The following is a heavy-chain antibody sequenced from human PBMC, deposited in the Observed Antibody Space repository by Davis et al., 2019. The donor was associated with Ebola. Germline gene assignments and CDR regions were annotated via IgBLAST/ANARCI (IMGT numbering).Heavy chain of an antibody. J-gene: IGHJ4*02. CDR2: IYPGDSET. CDR3: ARSMDVLRFLEWLHAGFDY. Sequence: GESLKISCQGSGYTFTTYWIAWVRQMPGKGLEWMGIIYPGDSETRYSPSFQGQVTISADKSISTAYLQWSSLKASDTAMYYCARSMDVLRFLEWLHAGFDYWGQGTLVTVSS. D-gene: IGHD3-3*01. CDR1: GYTFTTYW. V-gene: IGHV5-51*01.